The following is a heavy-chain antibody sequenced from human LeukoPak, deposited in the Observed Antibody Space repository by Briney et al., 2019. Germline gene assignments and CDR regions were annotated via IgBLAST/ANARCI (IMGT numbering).Heavy chain of an antibody. J-gene: IGHJ6*01. CDR2: IYYSGST. CDR3: ARADGYYYSMDV. CDR1: CGSLSGYS. Sequence: SETLSLTRAVYCGSLSGYSLSWIRQPPGEGREWIGYIYYSGSTDYNPSLKSRVTILVDTSKNQFSLKLSSVTAADTAVYYCARADGYYYSMDVWGQGATVTASS. V-gene: IGHV4-59*01.